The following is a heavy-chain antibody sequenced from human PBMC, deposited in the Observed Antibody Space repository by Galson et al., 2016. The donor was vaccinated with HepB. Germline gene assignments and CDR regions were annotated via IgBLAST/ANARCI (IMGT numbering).Heavy chain of an antibody. CDR1: GFTFSSYA. CDR2: ISNDGINK. Sequence: SLRLSCAASGFTFSSYAMHWVRQAPGKGLEWVAVISNDGINKYYADSVKGRFTISRDNSKNTLYLQMNSLRAEDAAVYYCASWRYSSGRNDSFDIWGQGTRVTVSS. D-gene: IGHD6-19*01. V-gene: IGHV3-30-3*01. J-gene: IGHJ3*02. CDR3: ASWRYSSGRNDSFDI.